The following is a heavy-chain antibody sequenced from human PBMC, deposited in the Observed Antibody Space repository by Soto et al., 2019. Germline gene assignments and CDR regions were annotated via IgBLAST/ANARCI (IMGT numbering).Heavy chain of an antibody. CDR1: GASVSHGY. V-gene: IGHV4-59*08. J-gene: IGHJ5*02. Sequence: SETLSLTCNVSGASVSHGYWSWIRQPPGKGLEWIGFMYFGGSFNYNPSLTSRATISVETSKNQFSMKLTSVTASDTAVYYCARLGWELLENWFDPWGQGTLVTVSS. CDR3: ARLGWELLENWFDP. D-gene: IGHD1-26*01. CDR2: MYFGGSF.